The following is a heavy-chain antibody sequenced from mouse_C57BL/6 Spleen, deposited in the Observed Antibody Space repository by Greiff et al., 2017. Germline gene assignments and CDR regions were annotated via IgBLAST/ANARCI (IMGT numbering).Heavy chain of an antibody. Sequence: EVQVVESGGGLVQPGGSMKLSCVASGFTFSNYWMNWVRQSPEKGLEWVAQIRLKSDNYATHYAESVKGRFTISRDYSKSSVYLQMNNLRDADTEIYYCTGDYAFAYWGQGTLVTVSA. D-gene: IGHD1-1*01. V-gene: IGHV6-3*01. J-gene: IGHJ3*01. CDR2: IRLKSDNYAT. CDR1: GFTFSNYW. CDR3: TGDYAFAY.